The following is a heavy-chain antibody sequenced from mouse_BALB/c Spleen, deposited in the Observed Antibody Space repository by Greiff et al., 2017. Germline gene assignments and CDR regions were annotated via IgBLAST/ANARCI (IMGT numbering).Heavy chain of an antibody. CDR1: GFSLTSYG. D-gene: IGHD3-2*01. J-gene: IGHJ3*01. CDR3: AREIDSSGLPWFAY. Sequence: QVQLQQSGPGLVAPSQSLSITCTVSGFSLTSYGVHWVRQPPGKGLEWLGVIWAGGSTNYNSALMSRLSISKDNSKSQVFLKMNSLQTDDTAMYYCAREIDSSGLPWFAYWGQGTLVTVSA. V-gene: IGHV2-9*02. CDR2: IWAGGST.